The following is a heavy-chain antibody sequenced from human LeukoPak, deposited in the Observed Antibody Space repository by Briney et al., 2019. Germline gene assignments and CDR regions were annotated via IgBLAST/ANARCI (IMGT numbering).Heavy chain of an antibody. D-gene: IGHD6-13*01. CDR3: AKARRYSSYDAFDM. V-gene: IGHV3-23*01. J-gene: IGHJ3*02. CDR2: ISGSGGST. CDR1: GFTFSSYA. Sequence: GGPLRLSCAASGFTFSSYAMSWVRQAPGKGLEWVSAISGSGGSTYYADSVKGRFTISRDNSKNTLYLQMNSLRAEDTALYYCAKARRYSSYDAFDMWGQGTMVTVSS.